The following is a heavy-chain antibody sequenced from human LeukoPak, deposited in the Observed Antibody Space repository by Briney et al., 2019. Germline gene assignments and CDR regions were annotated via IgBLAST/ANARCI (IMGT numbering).Heavy chain of an antibody. D-gene: IGHD3-3*01. CDR3: ARYEGASFDY. J-gene: IGHJ4*02. CDR2: INHSGST. Sequence: SETLSLTCAVYGGSFSGYYWSWIRQPPGKGLEWIGEINHSGSTNYNQSLKRRVTISVDTSKIQFSLKLSSVTATDTAVYYCARYEGASFDYWGQGTLVTVSS. CDR1: GGSFSGYY. V-gene: IGHV4-34*01.